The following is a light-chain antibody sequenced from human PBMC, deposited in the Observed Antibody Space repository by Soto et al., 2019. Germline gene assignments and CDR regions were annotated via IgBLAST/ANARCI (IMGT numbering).Light chain of an antibody. Sequence: QAVVTQPPSASGTPGQRLTISCSGSSSNIGSNYVYWYQQLPGTAPKLLIYRNNQRPSGVPDRFSGSKSGTSASLAISGLRSEDETDYYCAAWDDSLSGDVFGTGTKVTVL. CDR2: RNN. V-gene: IGLV1-47*01. CDR3: AAWDDSLSGDV. J-gene: IGLJ1*01. CDR1: SSNIGSNY.